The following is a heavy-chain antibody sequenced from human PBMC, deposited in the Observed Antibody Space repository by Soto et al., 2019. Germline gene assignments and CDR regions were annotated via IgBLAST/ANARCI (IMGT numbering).Heavy chain of an antibody. Sequence: GASVQLSCKASGYTFMRSPLHWVRQAPGQRPEWMGWISTYNGNTNYAQKLQGRVTMTTDTSTSTAYMELRSLRSDDTAVYYCARGFRVAATRWWFDPWGQGTLVTVSS. CDR2: ISTYNGNT. CDR1: GYTFMRSP. D-gene: IGHD2-15*01. V-gene: IGHV1-18*01. J-gene: IGHJ5*02. CDR3: ARGFRVAATRWWFDP.